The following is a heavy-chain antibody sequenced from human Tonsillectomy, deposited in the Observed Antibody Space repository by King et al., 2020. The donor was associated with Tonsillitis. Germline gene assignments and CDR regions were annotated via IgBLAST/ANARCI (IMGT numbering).Heavy chain of an antibody. V-gene: IGHV5-51*01. D-gene: IGHD3-22*01. CDR1: GYSFTRYW. CDR2: IFPGDAET. Sequence: VQLVQSGAEVKKPGESLKISCKGSGYSFTRYWIVWVRQRPGKGLEGMGIIFPGDAETRYSPSFQGQVTISADKSISTAFLQWSRLKASDSAIYYCARYDSTGAGAFDIWGQGTMVTVSS. CDR3: ARYDSTGAGAFDI. J-gene: IGHJ3*02.